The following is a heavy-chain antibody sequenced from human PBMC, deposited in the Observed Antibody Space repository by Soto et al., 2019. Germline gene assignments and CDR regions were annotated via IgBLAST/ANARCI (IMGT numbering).Heavy chain of an antibody. V-gene: IGHV1-18*04. Sequence: ASVKVSCKASGYTFTSYGISWVRQAPGQGLEWMGWISAYNGNTNYAQKLQGRVTMTTDTSTSTAYMELRSLRSDDTAVYYCARDDIVVVPAATPLDYYGMDVWGQGTTVTVS. CDR2: ISAYNGNT. D-gene: IGHD2-2*02. CDR1: GYTFTSYG. J-gene: IGHJ6*02. CDR3: ARDDIVVVPAATPLDYYGMDV.